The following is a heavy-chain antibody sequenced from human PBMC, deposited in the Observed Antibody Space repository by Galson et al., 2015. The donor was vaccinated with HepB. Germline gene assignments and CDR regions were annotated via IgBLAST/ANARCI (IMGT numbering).Heavy chain of an antibody. D-gene: IGHD2/OR15-2a*01. CDR2: ISGSGGST. J-gene: IGHJ6*02. CDR1: GFTFSSYA. CDR3: AKLNQSKYRNTWFFFGMDV. V-gene: IGHV3-23*01. Sequence: SLRLSCAASGFTFSSYAMSGVRQAPGKGLEWVSAISGSGGSTYYADSVKGRFTISRDNSKNTLYLQMNSLRAEDTAVYYCAKLNQSKYRNTWFFFGMDVCGQGTTVTVSS.